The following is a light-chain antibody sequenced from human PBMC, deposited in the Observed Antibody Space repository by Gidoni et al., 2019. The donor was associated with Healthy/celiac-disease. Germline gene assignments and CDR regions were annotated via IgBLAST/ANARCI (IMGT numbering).Light chain of an antibody. CDR3: QQRSNWSLT. J-gene: IGKJ4*01. V-gene: IGKV3-11*01. CDR1: QRVSSY. CDR2: DAS. Sequence: EIVLTQSPAPLSLSPGERATLSCRASQRVSSYLAWYQQKPGQAPSLLIYDASNRATGIPARFSGSGSGTDFSLTISSLVPEDFAVYYCQQRSNWSLTFGGGTKVEIK.